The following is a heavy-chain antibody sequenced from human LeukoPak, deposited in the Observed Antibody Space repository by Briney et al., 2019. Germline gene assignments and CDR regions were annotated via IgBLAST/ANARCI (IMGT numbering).Heavy chain of an antibody. D-gene: IGHD3-22*01. CDR2: INPNSGGT. Sequence: ASVKVSCKASGYTFTGYYMHWVRQAPGQGLEWKGRINPNSGGTNYAQKFQGRVTMTRDTSISTAYMELSRLRSDDTAVYYCARQDYDSSGYYSLNYFDYWGQGTLVTVSS. J-gene: IGHJ4*02. V-gene: IGHV1-2*06. CDR3: ARQDYDSSGYYSLNYFDY. CDR1: GYTFTGYY.